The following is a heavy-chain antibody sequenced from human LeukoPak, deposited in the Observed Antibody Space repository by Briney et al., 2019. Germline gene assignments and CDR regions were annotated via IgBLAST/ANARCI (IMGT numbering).Heavy chain of an antibody. V-gene: IGHV4-61*01. Sequence: SETLSLTCTVSGGSVSSGSYFWSWIRQPPGKGLVWIGFIYSGSTNYNPSLKSRVTISLDTSKNQFSLKLNSVTAADTAVYYCARDRSYGYFDYWGQGTLVTVSS. CDR2: IYSGST. J-gene: IGHJ4*02. D-gene: IGHD5-18*01. CDR1: GGSVSSGSYF. CDR3: ARDRSYGYFDY.